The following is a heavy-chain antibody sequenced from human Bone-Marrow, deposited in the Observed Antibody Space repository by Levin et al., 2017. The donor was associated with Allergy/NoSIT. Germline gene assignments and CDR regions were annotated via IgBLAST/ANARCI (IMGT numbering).Heavy chain of an antibody. CDR1: GDTVSSNSAA. Sequence: SQTLSLTCAISGDTVSSNSAAWNWIRQSPSRGLEWLGRTYYRSKWYNDYAVSVKSRITINPETSNNQFSLQLNSVTPEDTAVYYCASSPYCSSTSCYTLDYWGQGTLVTVSS. J-gene: IGHJ4*02. D-gene: IGHD2-2*02. V-gene: IGHV6-1*01. CDR3: ASSPYCSSTSCYTLDY. CDR2: TYYRSKWYN.